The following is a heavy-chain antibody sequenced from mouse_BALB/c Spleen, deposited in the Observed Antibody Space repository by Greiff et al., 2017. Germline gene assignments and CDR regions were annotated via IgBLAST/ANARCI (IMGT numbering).Heavy chain of an antibody. CDR2: ISTYYGNT. CDR3: ACPLYYGSSFYAMDY. D-gene: IGHD1-1*01. CDR1: GYTFTDYA. Sequence: QVQLQQSGPELVRPGVSVKISCKGSGYTFTDYAMHWVKQSHAKSLEWIGVISTYYGNTNYNQKFKGKATMTVDKSSSTAYMELARLTSEDSAVYYCACPLYYGSSFYAMDYWGQGTSVTVSS. V-gene: IGHV1-67*01. J-gene: IGHJ4*01.